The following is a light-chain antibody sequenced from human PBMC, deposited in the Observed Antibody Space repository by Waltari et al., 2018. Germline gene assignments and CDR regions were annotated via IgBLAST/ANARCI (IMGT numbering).Light chain of an antibody. V-gene: IGLV3-1*01. CDR3: QAWDSSTMI. Sequence: SYELTQPPSVSVSPGPPASITCSGHKLGDKYTCWYQQKPGQSPVLVIYQDTKRPSGIPERFSGSNSGNTATLTISGTQAMDEADYYCQAWDSSTMIFGGGTKLTVL. CDR2: QDT. CDR1: KLGDKY. J-gene: IGLJ2*01.